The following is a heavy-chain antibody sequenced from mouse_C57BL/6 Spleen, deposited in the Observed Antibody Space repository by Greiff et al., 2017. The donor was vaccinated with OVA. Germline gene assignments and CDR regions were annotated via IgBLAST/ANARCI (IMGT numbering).Heavy chain of an antibody. D-gene: IGHD2-1*01. CDR2: ISNLAYSI. CDR3: ARGDGNYDYAMDY. Sequence: EVKLMESGGGLVQPGGSLKLSCAASGFTFSDYGMAWVRQAPRKGPGWVAFISNLAYSIYYADTVTGRFTISRENAKNTLYLEMSSLRSEDTAMYYCARGDGNYDYAMDYWGQGTSVTVSS. V-gene: IGHV5-15*01. J-gene: IGHJ4*01. CDR1: GFTFSDYG.